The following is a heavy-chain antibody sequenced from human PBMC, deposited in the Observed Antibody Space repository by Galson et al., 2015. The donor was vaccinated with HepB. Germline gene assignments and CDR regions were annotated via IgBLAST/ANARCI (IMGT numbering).Heavy chain of an antibody. D-gene: IGHD6-19*01. V-gene: IGHV4-59*08. CDR2: IYDSGTT. Sequence: ETLSLTCTVSGGSISSYYWSWIRHPPGRGLEWIGYIYDSGTTNYNPSLKSRVTISVDTSKNQFSLKLTSVTAADTAAYYCARSPMYSSGWFYGMDVWGQGTTVTVSS. CDR1: GGSISSYY. CDR3: ARSPMYSSGWFYGMDV. J-gene: IGHJ6*02.